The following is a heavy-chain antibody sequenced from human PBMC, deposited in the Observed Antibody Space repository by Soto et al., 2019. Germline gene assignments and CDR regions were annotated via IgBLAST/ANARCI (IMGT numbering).Heavy chain of an antibody. Sequence: QVHLVQSGAEVKRPGASVKVSCKTSGYTFTTIGLSWVRLAPGQGLEWMGWISPHNGNTKYAQKFQGRVTITADTSANTVYMELRSLRSDDTAIFYCARDRSGWYDCWGQGTLVTVSS. CDR3: ARDRSGWYDC. CDR2: ISPHNGNT. CDR1: GYTFTTIG. J-gene: IGHJ4*02. D-gene: IGHD6-19*01. V-gene: IGHV1-18*01.